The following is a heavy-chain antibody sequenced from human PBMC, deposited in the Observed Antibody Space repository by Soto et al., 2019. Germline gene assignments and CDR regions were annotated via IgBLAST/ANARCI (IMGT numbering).Heavy chain of an antibody. V-gene: IGHV2-5*02. Sequence: QITLKESGPTLVKPTQTLTLTCTFSGFSLSTSGVGVGGIRQPPGKALEWLALIYWDDDKRYSPSLKSRLAIINDTSENQVVLTLTNMDPVDIATYNGAHSVGVTAVPFDYWGQGTLVTVSS. D-gene: IGHD2-21*02. J-gene: IGHJ4*02. CDR1: GFSLSTSGVG. CDR3: AHSVGVTAVPFDY. CDR2: IYWDDDK.